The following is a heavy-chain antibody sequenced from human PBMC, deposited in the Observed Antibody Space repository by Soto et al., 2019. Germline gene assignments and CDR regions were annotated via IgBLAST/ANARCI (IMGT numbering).Heavy chain of an antibody. V-gene: IGHV3-23*01. CDR2: ISGSGGST. J-gene: IGHJ4*02. CDR1: GFTFSSYA. CDR3: AKDSGYCSSTSCYTEYSFDY. Sequence: GGSLRLSCAASGFTFSSYAMSWVRQAPGKGLEWVSAISGSGGSTCYADSVKGRFTISRDNSKNTLYLQMNSLRAEDTAVYYCAKDSGYCSSTSCYTEYSFDYWGQGTLVTVSS. D-gene: IGHD2-2*02.